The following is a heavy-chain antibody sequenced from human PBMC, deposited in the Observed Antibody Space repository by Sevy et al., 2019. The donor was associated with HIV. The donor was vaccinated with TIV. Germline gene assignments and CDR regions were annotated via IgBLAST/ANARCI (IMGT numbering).Heavy chain of an antibody. CDR1: GYNITSYW. D-gene: IGHD6-6*01. V-gene: IGHV5-51*01. Sequence: GESLKISCKGSGYNITSYWIGWVRQMPGKGLGWMGIISPRDSDTRYIPSFQGQVTISVDKSFNTAYLQWSSLKASDTAMYYCARQWSSSADYWGQGTLATVSS. CDR2: ISPRDSDT. CDR3: ARQWSSSADY. J-gene: IGHJ4*02.